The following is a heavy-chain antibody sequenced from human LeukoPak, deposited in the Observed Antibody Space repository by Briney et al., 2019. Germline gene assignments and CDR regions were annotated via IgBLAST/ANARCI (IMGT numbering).Heavy chain of an antibody. V-gene: IGHV3-66*01. CDR3: ARGDYYDILTGYPCYFDY. CDR2: FYSGGDT. CDR1: GFTVSSNY. J-gene: IGHJ4*02. Sequence: GGSLRLSCAASGFTVSSNYMSWVRQAPGKGLECVSVFYSGGDTYYADSVKGRFTISRDNSKNMVYLQMNSLRAEDTAVYYCARGDYYDILTGYPCYFDYWGQGTLVTVSS. D-gene: IGHD3-9*01.